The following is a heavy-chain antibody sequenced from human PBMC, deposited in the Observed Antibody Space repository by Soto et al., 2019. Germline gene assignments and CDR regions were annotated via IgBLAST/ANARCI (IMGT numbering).Heavy chain of an antibody. Sequence: GGSLRLSCAASGFTFSSYGMHWVRQAPGKGLEWVAVISNYGSNKYDADSVKGRFTISRDNSKNTLYLQMNSLRAEDTAVYYCAKDRSSWYLDYSGQATLVTVSS. CDR2: ISNYGSNK. D-gene: IGHD6-13*01. CDR3: AKDRSSWYLDY. J-gene: IGHJ4*02. CDR1: GFTFSSYG. V-gene: IGHV3-30*18.